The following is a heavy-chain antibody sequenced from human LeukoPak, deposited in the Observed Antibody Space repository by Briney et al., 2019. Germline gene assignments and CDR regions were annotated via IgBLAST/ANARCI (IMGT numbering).Heavy chain of an antibody. CDR2: VFNGGST. J-gene: IGHJ4*02. CDR3: ASRPADTTWYGVFDY. V-gene: IGHV4-59*11. CDR1: GASIDSHY. Sequence: SETLSLTCSVSGASIDSHYWSWIRQSPGKGLEWIEYVFNGGSTNYNPSLNSRVTMLLDTSRAQFSLRLSSVTAADTAIYYCASRPADTTWYGVFDYWRQGTLVTVSS. D-gene: IGHD3-10*01.